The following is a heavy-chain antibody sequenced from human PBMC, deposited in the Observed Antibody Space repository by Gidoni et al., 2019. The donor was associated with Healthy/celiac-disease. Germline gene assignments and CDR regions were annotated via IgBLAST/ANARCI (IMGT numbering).Heavy chain of an antibody. CDR1: GNSFTGDN. J-gene: IGHJ3*02. V-gene: IGHV1-2*02. Sequence: QVQLVQSGADVKKPGASVKVSCMASGNSFTGDNMHWVRQAPGQGLEWMGWSKPNSGGTNYAQKFQGRVTMTSDTSISTAYMELSRLRSDDTAVYYCARAEYCSGGSCYDAFDIWGQGTMVTVSS. D-gene: IGHD2-15*01. CDR3: ARAEYCSGGSCYDAFDI. CDR2: SKPNSGGT.